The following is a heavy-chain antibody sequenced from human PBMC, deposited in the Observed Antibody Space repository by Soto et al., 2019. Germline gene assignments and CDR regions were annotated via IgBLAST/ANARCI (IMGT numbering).Heavy chain of an antibody. J-gene: IGHJ4*02. CDR3: ARVDYYDTGYYVV. V-gene: IGHV4-4*07. D-gene: IGHD3-9*01. CDR1: GRSMSGYY. Sequence: PSETLSLTCTVPGRSMSGYYWSWIRQPAGERLVWIGRIYTSGSTDFNPSLKGRVTMSVDTSKNQFSLKLTSVTAADTAVYYCARVDYYDTGYYVVWGQGTQVTVSS. CDR2: IYTSGST.